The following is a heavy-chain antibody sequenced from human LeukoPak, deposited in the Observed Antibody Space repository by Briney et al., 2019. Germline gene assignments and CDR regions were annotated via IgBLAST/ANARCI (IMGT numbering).Heavy chain of an antibody. D-gene: IGHD2-21*02. CDR2: ISGSGGTT. CDR1: GFTFSSYA. V-gene: IGHV3-23*01. J-gene: IGHJ4*02. Sequence: GGSLRLSCAASGFTFSSYAMSWVRLAPGKGLEWVSVISGSGGTTYYADSVKGRFTISRDNSKNTLYLQMNSLRAEDTAVYYCAKAVVVTATQPHIDYRGQGTLVTVSS. CDR3: AKAVVVTATQPHIDY.